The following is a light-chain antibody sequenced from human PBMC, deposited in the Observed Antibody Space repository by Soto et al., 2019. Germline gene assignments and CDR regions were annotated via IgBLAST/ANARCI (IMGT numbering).Light chain of an antibody. V-gene: IGKV1-5*03. Sequence: DIQMTQSPSTLSASVGDRVTITCRASQSISSLLAWYQQKPGKAPKLLIYKASSLESGVLSRFSGSGSGTEFTLTSSSLQPDDFATYYCQQYNSYWPFGQGTKVEIK. CDR3: QQYNSYWP. J-gene: IGKJ1*01. CDR1: QSISSL. CDR2: KAS.